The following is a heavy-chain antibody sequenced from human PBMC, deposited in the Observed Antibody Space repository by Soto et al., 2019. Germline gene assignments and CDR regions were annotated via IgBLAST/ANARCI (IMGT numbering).Heavy chain of an antibody. CDR1: GFTFGDSA. D-gene: IGHD5-12*01. CDR3: TRDLINRRGYSGYGPKDY. J-gene: IGHJ4*02. V-gene: IGHV3-49*04. CDR2: IRSKAYGGTT. Sequence: EVQLVESGGGLVQPGRSLRLSCTASGFTFGDSAMSWVRQAPGKGLEWAGFIRSKAYGGTTEYAASVKGRFTISRDASKSIAYLQMNSLNTEDTAVYYWTRDLINRRGYSGYGPKDYWGQGTLVTVSS.